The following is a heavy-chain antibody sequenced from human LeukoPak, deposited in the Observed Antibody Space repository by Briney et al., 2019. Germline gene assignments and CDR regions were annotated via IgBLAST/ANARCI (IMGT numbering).Heavy chain of an antibody. D-gene: IGHD6-13*01. Sequence: SETLSLTCTVSGGSISSSSYYWGWIRQPPGKGLEWIGSIYYSGSTYYNPSLKSRVTISVDTSKNQFSLKLSSVTAADTAVYYCARLIGSSSWYLAIYFDYWGQGTLVTVSS. CDR1: GGSISSSSYY. J-gene: IGHJ4*02. V-gene: IGHV4-39*01. CDR2: IYYSGST. CDR3: ARLIGSSSWYLAIYFDY.